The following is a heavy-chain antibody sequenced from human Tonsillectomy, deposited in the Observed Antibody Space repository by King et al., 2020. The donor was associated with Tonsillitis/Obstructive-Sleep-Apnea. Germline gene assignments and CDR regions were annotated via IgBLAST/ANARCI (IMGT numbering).Heavy chain of an antibody. CDR2: INHSGST. CDR1: GGSFSGYY. D-gene: IGHD2-2*01. V-gene: IGHV4-34*01. CDR3: ARASGVVYVVVPAAMIGAFDN. Sequence: VQLQQWGAGLLKPSETLSLTCAVYGGSFSGYYWSWIRQPPGKGLEWIGEINHSGSTNYNPSLKSRVTISVDTSKNQFSLKLSSVTAADTAGYYCARASGVVYVVVPAAMIGAFDNW. J-gene: IGHJ3*02.